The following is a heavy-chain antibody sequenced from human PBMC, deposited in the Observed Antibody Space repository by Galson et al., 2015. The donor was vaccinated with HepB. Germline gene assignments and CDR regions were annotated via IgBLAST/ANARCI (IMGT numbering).Heavy chain of an antibody. Sequence: TLSLTCTVSGGSISSGGYYWSWIRQHPGKGLECIGYIYYSGNTYDNPSLKSRVTISVDTSKNQFSLKLSSVTAADTAVYYCARGDSSGYYFDYWGQGTLVTVSS. CDR2: IYYSGNT. D-gene: IGHD3-22*01. V-gene: IGHV4-31*03. CDR1: GGSISSGGYY. CDR3: ARGDSSGYYFDY. J-gene: IGHJ4*02.